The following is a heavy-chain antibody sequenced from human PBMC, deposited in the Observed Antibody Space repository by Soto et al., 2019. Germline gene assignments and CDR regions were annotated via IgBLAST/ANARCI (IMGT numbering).Heavy chain of an antibody. CDR3: ARSQDSSGYWNNCFDP. Sequence: GASVKVSCKASGGTFSTYTITWVRQAPGQGLEWMGGIIPLFGTANYAQKFQGRVTITADGSTSTVYMELSSLRSEDTAVYYCARSQDSSGYWNNCFDPWGQGTLVTVSS. V-gene: IGHV1-69*13. CDR2: IIPLFGTA. CDR1: GGTFSTYT. J-gene: IGHJ5*02. D-gene: IGHD3-22*01.